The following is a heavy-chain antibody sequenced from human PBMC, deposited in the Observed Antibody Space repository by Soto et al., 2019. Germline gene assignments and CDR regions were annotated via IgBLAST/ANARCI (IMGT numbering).Heavy chain of an antibody. D-gene: IGHD6-19*01. CDR1: GFTFSSYA. V-gene: IGHV3-23*01. CDR3: AKGPPGIAVAGTVFDY. CDR2: ISGSGGST. J-gene: IGHJ4*02. Sequence: GSLRLSCAASGFTFSSYAMSWVRQAPGKGLEWVSAISGSGGSTYYADSVKGRFTISRDTSKNTLYLQMNSLRAEDTAVYYCAKGPPGIAVAGTVFDYWGQGTLVTVSS.